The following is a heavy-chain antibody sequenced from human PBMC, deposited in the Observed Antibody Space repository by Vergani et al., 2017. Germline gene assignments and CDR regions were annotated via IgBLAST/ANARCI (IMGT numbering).Heavy chain of an antibody. CDR2: IHPADSDT. D-gene: IGHD5-18*01. CDR1: GYSFTKYW. V-gene: IGHV5-51*01. CDR3: ARHRVYSYGDIDY. J-gene: IGHJ4*02. Sequence: EVQLVQSGAEVKKPGESLKISCQISGYSFTKYWIGWVRQMPGKGLEWMGIIHPADSDTRYSPSFQGQVTISADKSISTAYLQWSSLKTSDTAINYCARHRVYSYGDIDYWGPGTLVTVSS.